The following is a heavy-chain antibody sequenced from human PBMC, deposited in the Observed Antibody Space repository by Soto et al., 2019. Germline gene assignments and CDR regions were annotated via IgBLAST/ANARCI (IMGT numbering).Heavy chain of an antibody. CDR1: GYSFATYW. D-gene: IGHD1-1*01. Sequence: GESLKISCKGSGYSFATYWIGWVRQMPWKGLEWMGMIYPGDSDTRYSPSFQGQVTISADKSINTAYLQWSSLKASGTAIYYCARGATIGTTDWFDPWXQGTLVTVSS. V-gene: IGHV5-51*01. CDR2: IYPGDSDT. J-gene: IGHJ5*02. CDR3: ARGATIGTTDWFDP.